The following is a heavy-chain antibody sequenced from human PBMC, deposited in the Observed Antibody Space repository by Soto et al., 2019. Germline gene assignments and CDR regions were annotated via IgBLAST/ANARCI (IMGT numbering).Heavy chain of an antibody. CDR3: AKDGVTTVTHNYYYYGMDV. V-gene: IGHV3-30*18. Sequence: GSLRLSCAASGFTFSSYGMHWVRQAPGKGLEWVAVISYDGSNKYYADSVKGRFTISRDNSKNTLYLQMNSLRAEDTAVYYCAKDGVTTVTHNYYYYGMDVWGQGTTVTAP. D-gene: IGHD4-17*01. CDR1: GFTFSSYG. CDR2: ISYDGSNK. J-gene: IGHJ6*02.